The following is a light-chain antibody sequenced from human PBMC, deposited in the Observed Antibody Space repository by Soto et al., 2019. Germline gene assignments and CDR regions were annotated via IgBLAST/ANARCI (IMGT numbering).Light chain of an antibody. CDR3: QQYESLPLT. Sequence: DIQMTQSPSFLSASVGDRVTINCRASQAISNYLNWYQQKPGKAPNLLIFGAKTLQSGVPSRFSGSGSGTGFTFTISSLQPEDFATYYCQQYESLPLTFGQGTRLEN. CDR1: QAISNY. J-gene: IGKJ5*01. V-gene: IGKV1-33*01. CDR2: GAK.